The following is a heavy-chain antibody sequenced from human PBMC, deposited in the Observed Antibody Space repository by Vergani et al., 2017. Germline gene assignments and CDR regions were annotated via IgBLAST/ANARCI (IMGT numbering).Heavy chain of an antibody. V-gene: IGHV1-18*04. D-gene: IGHD6-13*01. J-gene: IGHJ5*02. Sequence: QVQLVQSGAEVKKPGASVKVSCKASGYTFTSYGISWVRQAPGQGLEWMGWISAYSGGTNYAQKFQGRVTMTRDTSISTAYMELSRLRSDDTAVYYCARAQQLSGWFDPWGQGTLVTVSS. CDR3: ARAQQLSGWFDP. CDR2: ISAYSGGT. CDR1: GYTFTSYG.